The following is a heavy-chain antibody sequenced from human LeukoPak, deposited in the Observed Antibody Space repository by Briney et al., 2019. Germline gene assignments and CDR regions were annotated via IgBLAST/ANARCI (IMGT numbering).Heavy chain of an antibody. V-gene: IGHV4-59*08. CDR3: ARVPVATIDY. CDR1: GGSISSYY. D-gene: IGHD5-12*01. Sequence: PSETLSLTCTVSGGSISSYYWYWIRQPPGKGLEWIGYISGNTNYNPSLKSRVTISVDTSKNQISLKLSSVTAADTAVYYCARVPVATIDYRGQGTLVTVSS. J-gene: IGHJ4*02. CDR2: ISGNT.